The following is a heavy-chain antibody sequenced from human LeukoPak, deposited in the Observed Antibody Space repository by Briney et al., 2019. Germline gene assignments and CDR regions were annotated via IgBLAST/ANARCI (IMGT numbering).Heavy chain of an antibody. CDR2: IFYSGRT. D-gene: IGHD2/OR15-2a*01. CDR3: ARKNDFEI. V-gene: IGHV4-59*12. J-gene: IGHJ3*02. Sequence: TSKTLSLTCTVSGGSITSDHWNWIRQPPGKGLEWIGCIFYSGRTYYNPSLKSRVSISVDMSKNQFSLRLTSVTAADTAVYYCARKNDFEIWGQGTLVTVSS. CDR1: GGSITSDH.